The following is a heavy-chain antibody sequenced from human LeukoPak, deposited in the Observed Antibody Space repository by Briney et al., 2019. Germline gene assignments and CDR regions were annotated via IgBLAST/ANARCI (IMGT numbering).Heavy chain of an antibody. D-gene: IGHD3-3*01. CDR2: ISYDGSNK. Sequence: PGRSLRLSCAASGFTFSSYAMHWVRQAPGKGLEWVAVISYDGSNKYYADSVRGRFTISRDNSKNTLYLQMNSLRAEDTAVYYCAREAYDFWSGYYYYYYMDVWGKGTTVTVSS. CDR3: AREAYDFWSGYYYYYYMDV. J-gene: IGHJ6*03. CDR1: GFTFSSYA. V-gene: IGHV3-30*04.